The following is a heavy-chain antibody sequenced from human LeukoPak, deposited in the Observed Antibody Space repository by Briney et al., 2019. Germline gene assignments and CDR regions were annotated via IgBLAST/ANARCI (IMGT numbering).Heavy chain of an antibody. CDR1: GFTVSSNY. D-gene: IGHD6-6*01. CDR3: AKDRLIAARRNFDY. J-gene: IGHJ4*02. Sequence: GGSLRLSCAASGFTVSSNYMSWVRQAPGKGLEWVSAISGSGGSTYYADSVKGRFTISRDNSKNTLYLQMNSLRAEDTAVYYCAKDRLIAARRNFDYWGQGTLVTVSS. CDR2: ISGSGGST. V-gene: IGHV3-23*01.